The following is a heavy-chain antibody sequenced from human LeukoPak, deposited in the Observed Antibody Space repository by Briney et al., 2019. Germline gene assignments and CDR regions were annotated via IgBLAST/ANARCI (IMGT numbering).Heavy chain of an antibody. CDR1: GYTFTAYY. D-gene: IGHD3-10*01. CDR2: INPNSGDT. CDR3: ARVNQGEWFDP. J-gene: IGHJ5*02. Sequence: ASVKVSCKASGYTFTAYYIHWVRQAPGQGPEWMGWINPNSGDTYYLQKFRGRVTMTRASSISTAYMEVTSLTSDDTAMYYCARVNQGEWFDPWGQGTLVTVSS. V-gene: IGHV1-2*02.